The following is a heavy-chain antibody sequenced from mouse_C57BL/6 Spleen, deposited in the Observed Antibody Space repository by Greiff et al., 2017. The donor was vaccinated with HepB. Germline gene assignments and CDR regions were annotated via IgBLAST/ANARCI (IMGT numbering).Heavy chain of an antibody. V-gene: IGHV1-69*02. D-gene: IGHD2-4*01. CDR3: ASYDYGVIAY. CDR1: GYTFTSYW. CDR2: IDPSDSYT. Sequence: VQLQQPGAELVKPGASVKMSCKASGYTFTSYWMHWVKQRPGQGLEWIGEIDPSDSYTNYNQKFKGKATLTVDKSSSTAYMQLSSLTSEDSAVYYCASYDYGVIAYWGQGTLVTVSS. J-gene: IGHJ3*01.